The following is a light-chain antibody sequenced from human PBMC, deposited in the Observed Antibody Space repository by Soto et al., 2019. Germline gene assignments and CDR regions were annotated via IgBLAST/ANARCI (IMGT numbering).Light chain of an antibody. CDR1: SSDVGAYNY. CDR2: DVT. V-gene: IGLV2-11*01. Sequence: QSALTQPRSVSGSPGQSVTISGTGTSSDVGAYNYVSWFQQHPGKAPKLLIYDVTKRPSGVPDRYSGSKSDNTACLAISGLQGEDEADYYCCSDAGSYTNVFGTGTKVT. CDR3: CSDAGSYTNV. J-gene: IGLJ1*01.